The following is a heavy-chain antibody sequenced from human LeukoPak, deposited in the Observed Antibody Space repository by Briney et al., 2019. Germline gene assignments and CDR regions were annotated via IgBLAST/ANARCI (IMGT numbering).Heavy chain of an antibody. CDR3: ARVNPLMAPGAFDI. Sequence: PGGSLRLSCAASGFTFSSYWMTWVRQAPGKGLAWVANIKQDGSEKYYVDSVKGRFTISRDNVKKSLYLQMNSLRAEDTAVYYCARVNPLMAPGAFDIWGQGTMVAVSS. CDR2: IKQDGSEK. D-gene: IGHD2-8*01. J-gene: IGHJ3*02. CDR1: GFTFSSYW. V-gene: IGHV3-7*01.